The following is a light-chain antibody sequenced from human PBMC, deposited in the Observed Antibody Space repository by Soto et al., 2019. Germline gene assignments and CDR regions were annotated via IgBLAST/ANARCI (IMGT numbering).Light chain of an antibody. CDR2: KAS. J-gene: IGKJ1*01. Sequence: DTQLTQSPATLSASEEDAVTITFRAIQSISSWLGWYQQKPGKAPKLLIYKASSLESGVPSRFGGSGAGTEFTLTISSLQTDDFATSYCQQYNSYWTFGQGNKGDIK. CDR1: QSISSW. CDR3: QQYNSYWT. V-gene: IGKV1-5*03.